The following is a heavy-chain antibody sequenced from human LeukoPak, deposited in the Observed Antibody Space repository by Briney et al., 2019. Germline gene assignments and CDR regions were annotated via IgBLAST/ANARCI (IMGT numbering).Heavy chain of an antibody. J-gene: IGHJ4*02. CDR2: IDSDGSST. CDR3: ARTISYFDY. V-gene: IGHV3-74*01. CDR1: GFTFRNYW. D-gene: IGHD5-24*01. Sequence: GGSLRLSCIVSGFTFRNYWMHWVRQAPGKGLEWVSRIDSDGSSTTYADSVKGRFTISRDNAKNTVFLQMSSLTVEDTAVYYCARTISYFDYWGRGTLVIVSS.